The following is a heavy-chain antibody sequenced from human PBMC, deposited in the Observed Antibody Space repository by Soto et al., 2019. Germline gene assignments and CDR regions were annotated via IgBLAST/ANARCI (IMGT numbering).Heavy chain of an antibody. CDR3: AILEAVARDYYYNMDV. CDR1: GFSLSSYS. CDR2: ISSSSRTI. J-gene: IGHJ6*02. Sequence: GGSLRLSCAASGFSLSSYSMNWVRQAPGKGLEWVSYISSSSRTIYYADSVKGRFTISRDNAKNSLYLQMNSLRDEDTAVYYCAILEAVARDYYYNMDVWGQ. V-gene: IGHV3-48*02. D-gene: IGHD6-19*01.